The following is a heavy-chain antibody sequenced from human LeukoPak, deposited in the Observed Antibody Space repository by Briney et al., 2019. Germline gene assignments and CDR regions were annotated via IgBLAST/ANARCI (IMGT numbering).Heavy chain of an antibody. V-gene: IGHV4-4*07. Sequence: PSETLSLTCTVSGGSISSYYWCWIRQPAGKGLEWIGRIYASGSTNYNPSLKSRVTMSVDTSKKQFSLKLRSVTAADTAVYFCASCSGGSCYSLDSWGQGTLVTVSS. CDR2: IYASGST. CDR3: ASCSGGSCYSLDS. J-gene: IGHJ4*02. D-gene: IGHD2-15*01. CDR1: GGSISSYY.